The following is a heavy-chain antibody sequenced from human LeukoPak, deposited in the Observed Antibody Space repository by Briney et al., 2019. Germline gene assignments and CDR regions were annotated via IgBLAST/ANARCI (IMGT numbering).Heavy chain of an antibody. CDR3: ASRNLPGYIARH. CDR1: GGSFSGYY. V-gene: IGHV4-34*01. CDR2: INHSGGT. Sequence: PSETLSLTCAVYGGSFSGYYWSWIRQPPGKGLEWIGEINHSGGTNYNPSLKSRVTISVDTSKNQFSLKLSSVTAADTAVYYCASRNLPGYIARHWGQGTLVTVSS. D-gene: IGHD6-13*01. J-gene: IGHJ4*02.